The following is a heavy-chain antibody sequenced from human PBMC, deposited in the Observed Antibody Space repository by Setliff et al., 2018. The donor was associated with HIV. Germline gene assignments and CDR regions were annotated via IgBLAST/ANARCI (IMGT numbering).Heavy chain of an antibody. D-gene: IGHD2-2*01. CDR2: IKQDGSEK. CDR1: GSTFSNFW. CDR3: ARDYCSSTSCRFDY. V-gene: IGHV3-7*01. Sequence: LRLSCAASGSTFSNFWMSWVRQAPGKGLEWVANIKQDGSEKNYVDSVKGRFTISRDNAKNSLYLQMNSLRAEDTAVYYCARDYCSSTSCRFDYWGQGTLVTVSS. J-gene: IGHJ4*02.